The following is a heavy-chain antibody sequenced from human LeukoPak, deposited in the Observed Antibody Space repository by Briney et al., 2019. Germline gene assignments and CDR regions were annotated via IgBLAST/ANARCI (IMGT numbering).Heavy chain of an antibody. V-gene: IGHV4-59*08. CDR3: ARGYYGSGRYFDY. Sequence: SETLSLTCTVSGGSISRYYWSWIRQPPRKGLEWIGYISYSGSTNYNPSLKSRVTISVDKSKNQFSLKLSSVTAADTAVYYCARGYYGSGRYFDYWGQGTLVTVSS. CDR1: GGSISRYY. J-gene: IGHJ4*02. D-gene: IGHD3-10*01. CDR2: ISYSGST.